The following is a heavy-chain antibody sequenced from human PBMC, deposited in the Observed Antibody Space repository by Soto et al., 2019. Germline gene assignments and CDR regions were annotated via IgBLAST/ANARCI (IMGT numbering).Heavy chain of an antibody. J-gene: IGHJ4*02. Sequence: QLQLQESGPGLVKPSETLSLTCTVSGGSISSSSYYWGWIRQPPGKGLEWIGSIYYSGSTYYNPSIKSRVTISVDTSKNQFSLKLSSVTAADTAVYYCARRIAARPYYFDYWGQGTLVTVSS. CDR3: ARRIAARPYYFDY. V-gene: IGHV4-39*01. CDR2: IYYSGST. CDR1: GGSISSSSYY. D-gene: IGHD6-6*01.